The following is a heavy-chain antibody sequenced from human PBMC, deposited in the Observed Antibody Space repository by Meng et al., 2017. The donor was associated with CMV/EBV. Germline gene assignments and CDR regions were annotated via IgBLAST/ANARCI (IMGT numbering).Heavy chain of an antibody. V-gene: IGHV3-23*01. CDR3: VRPSFGGAFDI. Sequence: GGSLRLSCAASGFIFSTYAMNWVRQAPGKGLEWVSGISNSDGSTYYADSVKGRFTISRDNSKDTLYLQMSSLRAEDTAVYYCVRPSFGGAFDIWGQGALVTV. CDR1: GFIFSTYA. CDR2: ISNSDGST. D-gene: IGHD3-10*01. J-gene: IGHJ3*02.